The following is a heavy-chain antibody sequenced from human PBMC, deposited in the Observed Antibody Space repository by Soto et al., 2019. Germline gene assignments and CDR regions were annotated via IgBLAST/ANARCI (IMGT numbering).Heavy chain of an antibody. D-gene: IGHD3-3*01. Sequence: QVQLQESGPGLVKPSETLSLTCTVSGGSVSSGRFQWSWIRQSPGKGLEWIGYIYYTGTTKYNPSLKSRVNISVETSKNQFSLKLTSVTAADTALYFCARLQFYDFWSGSVQMDVWGQGTSVTVSS. J-gene: IGHJ6*02. CDR2: IYYTGTT. CDR3: ARLQFYDFWSGSVQMDV. CDR1: GGSVSSGRFQ. V-gene: IGHV4-61*01.